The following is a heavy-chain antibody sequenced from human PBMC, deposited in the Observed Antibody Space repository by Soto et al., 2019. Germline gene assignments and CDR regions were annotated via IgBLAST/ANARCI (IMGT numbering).Heavy chain of an antibody. V-gene: IGHV1-69*01. CDR3: ASGHRYCSSTSCYIRGYYYGMDV. CDR2: IIPIFGTA. J-gene: IGHJ6*02. D-gene: IGHD2-2*02. Sequence: WVQVSFKATGCTFRSYSMSEGRQSPGQGRECVGGIIPIFGTANYAQKFQGRVTITADESTSTAYMELSSLRSEDTAVYYCASGHRYCSSTSCYIRGYYYGMDVWGQGTTVTVSS. CDR1: GCTFRSYS.